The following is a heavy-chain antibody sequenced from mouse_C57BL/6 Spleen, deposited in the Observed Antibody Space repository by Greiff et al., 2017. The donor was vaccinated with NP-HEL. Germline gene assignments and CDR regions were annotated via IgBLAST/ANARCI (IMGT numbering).Heavy chain of an antibody. D-gene: IGHD1-1*01. Sequence: EVMLVESGGGLVKPGGSLKLSCAASGFTFSDYGMHWVRQAPEKGLEWVAYISSGSSTIYYADPVKGRFTISRDNAKNTLFLHMTSLRSEDTAMYYCASVITTVVAHYYAMDYWGQGTSVTVSS. J-gene: IGHJ4*01. CDR2: ISSGSSTI. CDR3: ASVITTVVAHYYAMDY. CDR1: GFTFSDYG. V-gene: IGHV5-17*01.